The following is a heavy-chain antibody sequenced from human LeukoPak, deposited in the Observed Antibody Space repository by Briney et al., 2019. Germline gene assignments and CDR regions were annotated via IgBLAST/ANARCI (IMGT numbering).Heavy chain of an antibody. D-gene: IGHD3-9*01. CDR3: ARGRKNYDILTGYYFYFDY. Sequence: SETLSLTCTVSGGSISNFNWNWIRQPPGKGLEWIGYIYYSGSTNYNPSLKSRVTISVDTSKNQFSLKLSSVTAADTAVYYCARGRKNYDILTGYYFYFDYWGQGTLVTVSS. CDR1: GGSISNFN. J-gene: IGHJ4*02. V-gene: IGHV4-59*12. CDR2: IYYSGST.